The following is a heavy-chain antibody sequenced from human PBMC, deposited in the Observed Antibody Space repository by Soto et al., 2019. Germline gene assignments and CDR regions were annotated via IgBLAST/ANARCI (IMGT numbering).Heavy chain of an antibody. V-gene: IGHV1-3*05. J-gene: IGHJ6*02. D-gene: IGHD3-3*01. CDR3: ARLRITIFGVARYGMDV. Sequence: QVQLVQSGAEEKKPGASVKVSCKASGYTFTSYAMHWVRQAPGQRLEWMGWINAGNGNTKNSQKFQGRVTITRATSASTAYMELSGQRSEDTAVYYCARLRITIFGVARYGMDVWGQGTTVTVSS. CDR1: GYTFTSYA. CDR2: INAGNGNT.